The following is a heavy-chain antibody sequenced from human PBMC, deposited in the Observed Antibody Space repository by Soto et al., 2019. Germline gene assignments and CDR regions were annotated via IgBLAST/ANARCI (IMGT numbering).Heavy chain of an antibody. J-gene: IGHJ4*02. CDR3: AKEQKDSSSWSELNY. CDR2: ISGSGVST. CDR1: SFTFASHA. V-gene: IGHV3-23*01. Sequence: GGSLTLSCAPSSFTFASHAISCVRQAPGKGLEWVSAISGSGVSTYYADSVKGRFTISRDNSKNTLYLQMNSLRAEDTAVYYCAKEQKDSSSWSELNYWGQGP. D-gene: IGHD6-13*01.